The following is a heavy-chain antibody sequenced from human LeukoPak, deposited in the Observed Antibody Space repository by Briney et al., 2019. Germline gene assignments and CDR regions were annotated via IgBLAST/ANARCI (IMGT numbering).Heavy chain of an antibody. D-gene: IGHD1-1*01. CDR2: FYRGESDT. V-gene: IGHV5-51*01. Sequence: GESLKISGKGSGYSFTSYWIGWVRQMPGKGLEWMGIFYRGESDTRYSPPLQGQVTIAADKSTSTAYLQWSSLKASDTAMYYCAMSNFLSSDVGIWFDPCGQGTLVTVSS. CDR1: GYSFTSYW. J-gene: IGHJ5*02. CDR3: AMSNFLSSDVGIWFDP.